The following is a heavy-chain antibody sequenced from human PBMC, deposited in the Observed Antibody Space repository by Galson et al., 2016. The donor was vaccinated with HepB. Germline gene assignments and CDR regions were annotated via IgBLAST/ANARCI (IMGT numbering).Heavy chain of an antibody. CDR2: ISSSGTTI. D-gene: IGHD3-9*01. CDR1: GFTFSRYE. J-gene: IGHJ4*02. CDR3: AREPVRLDDLLTGPPKNPDY. Sequence: LRLSCAASGFTFSRYEMNWVRQAPGKGLGWVSYISSSGTTIYYADSVKGRFTISRDNAKNSLYLQMNSLRAEDTAVYYCAREPVRLDDLLTGPPKNPDYWGQGTLVTVSS. V-gene: IGHV3-48*03.